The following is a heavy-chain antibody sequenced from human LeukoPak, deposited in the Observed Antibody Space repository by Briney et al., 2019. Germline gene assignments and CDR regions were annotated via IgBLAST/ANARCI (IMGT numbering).Heavy chain of an antibody. Sequence: PGGSLRLSXAASGSTFSSFDMNWVRQAPGKGLEWRSYISSSGSTIYYADSVKGRFTISRDNAKNSLYLQMNSLRAEDTAVYYCRSGPTRSDAFDIWGQGTMVTVSS. CDR2: ISSSGSTI. CDR3: RSGPTRSDAFDI. CDR1: GSTFSSFD. V-gene: IGHV3-48*03. J-gene: IGHJ3*02. D-gene: IGHD5-12*01.